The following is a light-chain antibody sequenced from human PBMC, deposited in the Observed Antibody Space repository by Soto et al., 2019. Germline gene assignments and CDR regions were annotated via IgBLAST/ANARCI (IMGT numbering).Light chain of an antibody. CDR2: EAN. J-gene: IGLJ1*01. CDR1: SNDVGGYNY. Sequence: QSALTQPASVSGSPGQSITISCTGTSNDVGGYNYVSWYQQHPGKAPKLMIYEANNRPSEVSNRFSGSKSGNTASLTISGLQPEDEADYYCNSYTSRYTFVLGTGTKVTVL. CDR3: NSYTSRYTFV. V-gene: IGLV2-14*01.